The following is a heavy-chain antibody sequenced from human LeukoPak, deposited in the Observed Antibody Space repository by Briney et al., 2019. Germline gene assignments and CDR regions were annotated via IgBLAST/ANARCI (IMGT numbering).Heavy chain of an antibody. CDR2: ISYDGSNK. V-gene: IGHV3-30*03. J-gene: IGHJ6*02. CDR1: GFTFSSYS. CDR3: ARGSGSYYKPTYGMDV. D-gene: IGHD3-10*01. Sequence: PGGSLRLSCAASGFTFSSYSMNWVRQAPGKGLEWVAVISYDGSNKYYADSVKGRFTISRDNSKNTLYLQMNSLRAEDTAVYYCARGSGSYYKPTYGMDVWGQGTTVTVSS.